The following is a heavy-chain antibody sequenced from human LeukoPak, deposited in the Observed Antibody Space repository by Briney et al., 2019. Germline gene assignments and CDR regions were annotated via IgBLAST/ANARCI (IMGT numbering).Heavy chain of an antibody. J-gene: IGHJ5*02. CDR2: VRTKTHGGAP. Sequence: GGSLRLSCKGSGVTFGDYAVTWFRQAPGKGLEWVGFVRTKTHGGAPETAASVKGRFNVARDDSEGIAYLQMTSLRTEDTAMYYCARVNFRDYRGYTWFEPWGQGTLVTVSS. CDR3: ARVNFRDYRGYTWFEP. CDR1: GVTFGDYA. V-gene: IGHV3-49*03. D-gene: IGHD3-10*01.